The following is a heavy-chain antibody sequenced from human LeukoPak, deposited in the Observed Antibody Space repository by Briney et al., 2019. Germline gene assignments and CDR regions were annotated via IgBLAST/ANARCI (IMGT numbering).Heavy chain of an antibody. Sequence: SETLSLTCTVSGGSFSSYYWSWVRQPPGKGLEWIGYIYYSGSTNYNPSLKSRVTISVDTSKNQFSLKLSSVTAADTAVYYCARDRGITIFGVVRGGRHWFDPWGQGTLVTVSS. CDR2: IYYSGST. J-gene: IGHJ5*02. CDR1: GGSFSSYY. D-gene: IGHD3-3*01. V-gene: IGHV4-59*01. CDR3: ARDRGITIFGVVRGGRHWFDP.